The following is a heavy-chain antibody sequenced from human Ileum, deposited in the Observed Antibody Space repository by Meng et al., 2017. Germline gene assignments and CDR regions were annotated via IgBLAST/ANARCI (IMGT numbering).Heavy chain of an antibody. CDR3: ARHGGYYQGF. D-gene: IGHD4-23*01. J-gene: IGHJ4*02. CDR2: ISHSGST. V-gene: IGHV4-4*02. CDR1: SGSITSDTY. Sequence: QVQRPESGPGLVKHSGTLSLTCAVSSGSITSDTYWSWVRLPPGKGLEWIGQISHSGSTFYNPSLKSRVTMSVDKSKSQFSLMLTSVTAADTAVYYCARHGGYYQGFWGQGTLVTVSS.